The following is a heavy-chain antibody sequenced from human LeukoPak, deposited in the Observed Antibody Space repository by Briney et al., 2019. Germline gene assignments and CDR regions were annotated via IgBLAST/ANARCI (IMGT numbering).Heavy chain of an antibody. Sequence: ASVKVSCKASGYTLTSYGISWVRQAPGQGLGWMGWISAYNGNTNYAQKLKGRVTMTTDTSTSTAYMELRSLRSDDTAVYYCARDPPMVRGVIIRYAFDIWGQGTMVTVSS. D-gene: IGHD3-10*01. J-gene: IGHJ3*02. CDR2: ISAYNGNT. CDR1: GYTLTSYG. V-gene: IGHV1-18*01. CDR3: ARDPPMVRGVIIRYAFDI.